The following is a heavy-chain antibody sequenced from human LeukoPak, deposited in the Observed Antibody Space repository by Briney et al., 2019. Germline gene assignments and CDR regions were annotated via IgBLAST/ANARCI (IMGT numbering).Heavy chain of an antibody. CDR3: AREDTAMEFDY. V-gene: IGHV3-48*03. CDR1: GFTFSSYE. CDR2: ISSSGSTI. D-gene: IGHD5-18*01. J-gene: IGHJ4*02. Sequence: GGSLRLSCAASGFTFSSYEMNWVRRAPGKGLEWVSYISSSGSTIYYADSVKGRFTISRDNAKNSLYLQMNSLRAEDTAVYYCAREDTAMEFDYWGQGTLVTVSS.